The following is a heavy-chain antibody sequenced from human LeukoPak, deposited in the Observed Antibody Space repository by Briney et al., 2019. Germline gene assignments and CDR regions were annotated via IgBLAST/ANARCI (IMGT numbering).Heavy chain of an antibody. Sequence: GGSLRLSCAASGFTVSSNYMSWVRQAPGKGLEWVSVIYSGGSTYYADSVKGRFTISRDNPKNTLYLQMNSLRAEDTAVYYCARLGVYVWGSYRYGPAFDIWGQGTMVTVSS. V-gene: IGHV3-66*01. J-gene: IGHJ3*02. D-gene: IGHD3-16*02. CDR2: IYSGGST. CDR3: ARLGVYVWGSYRYGPAFDI. CDR1: GFTVSSNY.